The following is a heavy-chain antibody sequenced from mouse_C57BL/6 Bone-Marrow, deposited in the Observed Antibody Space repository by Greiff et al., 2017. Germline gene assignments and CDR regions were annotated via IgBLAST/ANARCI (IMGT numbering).Heavy chain of an antibody. Sequence: QVQLKQSGPELVKPGASVKISCKASGYAFSSSWMNWVKQRPGKGLEWIGRIYPGDGDTNYNGKFKGKATLTADKSSSTAYMQLSSLTSEDSAVYFCARRAVVGYFEVWGTGTTVTVSS. CDR2: IYPGDGDT. D-gene: IGHD1-1*01. CDR3: ARRAVVGYFEV. J-gene: IGHJ1*03. CDR1: GYAFSSSW. V-gene: IGHV1-82*01.